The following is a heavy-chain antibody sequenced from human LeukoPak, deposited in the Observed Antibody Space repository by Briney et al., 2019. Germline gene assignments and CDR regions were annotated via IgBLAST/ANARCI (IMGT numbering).Heavy chain of an antibody. CDR3: ARWGSGSFYYFDY. D-gene: IGHD3-10*01. J-gene: IGHJ4*02. Sequence: GGSLRLSCAASGFTFDDYGMSWVRQAPGKGLEWVSGLNWNGVSTGYADSVKGRFTISRANAKNSLYLQMNSLRAEDTAVYYCARWGSGSFYYFDYWGQGTLVTVSS. CDR1: GFTFDDYG. V-gene: IGHV3-20*04. CDR2: LNWNGVST.